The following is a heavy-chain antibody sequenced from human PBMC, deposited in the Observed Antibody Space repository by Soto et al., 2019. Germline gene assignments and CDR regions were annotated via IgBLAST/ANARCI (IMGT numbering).Heavy chain of an antibody. V-gene: IGHV3-48*01. CDR2: ISSSGSTI. CDR1: GFTFSSYS. Sequence: GGSLRLSCAASGFTFSSYSMNWVRQAPGKGLEWVSYISSSGSTIYYADSVKGRFTISRDNAKNSLYLQMNSLRAEDTAVYYCARAGVVIHRYAFDIWCQGPMVTLSS. D-gene: IGHD3-3*01. J-gene: IGHJ3*02. CDR3: ARAGVVIHRYAFDI.